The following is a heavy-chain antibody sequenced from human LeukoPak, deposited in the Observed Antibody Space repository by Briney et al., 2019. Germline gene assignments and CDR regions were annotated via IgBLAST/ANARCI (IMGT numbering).Heavy chain of an antibody. D-gene: IGHD3-10*01. CDR3: ARDPGSYYLDS. J-gene: IGHJ4*02. V-gene: IGHV4-61*01. CDR2: VYYSGRT. CDR1: GGSVSSSSYY. Sequence: SETLSLTCTVSGGSVSSSSYYWSWTREPPGKGLEWIGYVYYSGRTDYNPSLKSRVTISVDTSKNQFSLKVSSVTAADTAVYYCARDPGSYYLDSWGQGTLVTVSS.